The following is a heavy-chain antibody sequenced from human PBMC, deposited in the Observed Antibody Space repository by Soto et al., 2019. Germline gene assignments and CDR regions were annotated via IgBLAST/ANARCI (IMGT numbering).Heavy chain of an antibody. J-gene: IGHJ4*02. CDR2: VFYNGAT. CDR3: ARAGFSYGHLLF. D-gene: IGHD3-10*01. V-gene: IGHV4-30-4*01. Sequence: QVQLKESGPGLVKPSETLSLTCNVSGGPIKTGAYYWNWIRQPPGKGLEWIGYVFYNGATNYSPSLTCRAAISMDTSKNQFSLSLTSVTAADTAVYYCARAGFSYGHLLFWGQGIRVTVST. CDR1: GGPIKTGAYY.